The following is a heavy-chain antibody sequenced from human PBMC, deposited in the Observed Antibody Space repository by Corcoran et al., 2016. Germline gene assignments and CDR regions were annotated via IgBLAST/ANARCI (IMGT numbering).Heavy chain of an antibody. V-gene: IGHV1-3*01. Sequence: QVQLVQSGAEVKKPGASVTVSCKASRYTFITYAIHWVRQAPGQRLECMGWINAGDGNTKSSQKFQGRVTITRDTSASTVYMELSSLRSEDTAMYYCARDVSAYKDVTDVWGQGTTVTVSS. J-gene: IGHJ6*02. D-gene: IGHD3-16*01. CDR1: RYTFITYA. CDR3: ARDVSAYKDVTDV. CDR2: INAGDGNT.